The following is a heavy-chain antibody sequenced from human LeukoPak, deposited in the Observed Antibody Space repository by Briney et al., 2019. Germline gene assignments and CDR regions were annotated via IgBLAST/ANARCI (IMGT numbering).Heavy chain of an antibody. J-gene: IGHJ4*02. CDR2: IYYSGST. Sequence: PSETLSLTCTVSGGSISSSSYYWGWIRQPTGKGLEWMGSIYYSGSTNYNPSLKSRVTISVDTSKNQFSLKLSSLTAADTAVYYCARAGDSSGYYGGFDYWGQGTLVTISS. V-gene: IGHV4-39*07. CDR3: ARAGDSSGYYGGFDY. D-gene: IGHD3-22*01. CDR1: GGSISSSSYY.